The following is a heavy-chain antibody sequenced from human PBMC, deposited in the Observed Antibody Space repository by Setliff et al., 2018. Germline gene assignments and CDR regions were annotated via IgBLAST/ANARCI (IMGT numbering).Heavy chain of an antibody. V-gene: IGHV1-2*02. J-gene: IGHJ4*02. Sequence: GASVKVSCKASGYPFIGYFMHWVRQAPGQGLEWMGWINPKSGRTKYAVKFQGRVTMTRDTSSSTIYMEVNSLTSDDTAVYFCAKQGDLAFDYWGQGTQVTVSS. CDR1: GYPFIGYF. D-gene: IGHD3-16*01. CDR3: AKQGDLAFDY. CDR2: INPKSGRT.